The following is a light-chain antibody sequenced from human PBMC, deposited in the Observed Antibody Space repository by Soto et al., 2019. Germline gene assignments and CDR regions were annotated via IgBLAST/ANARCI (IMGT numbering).Light chain of an antibody. J-gene: IGLJ1*01. Sequence: QSALTQPASVSGPLGQSIVISCTGSSSDIGGYDLVSWYQQYPGKAPKVVIFEGTKRPSGVSNRFSGSKSGNAASLTISGLQTEDEADYYCCSYAGSRTYVFGAGTKVTVL. V-gene: IGLV2-23*01. CDR1: SSDIGGYDL. CDR3: CSYAGSRTYV. CDR2: EGT.